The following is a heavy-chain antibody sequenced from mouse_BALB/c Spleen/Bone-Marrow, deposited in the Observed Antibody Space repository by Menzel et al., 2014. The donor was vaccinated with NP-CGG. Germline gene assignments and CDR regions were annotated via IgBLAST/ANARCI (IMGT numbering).Heavy chain of an antibody. D-gene: IGHD2-4*01. V-gene: IGHV7-3*02. J-gene: IGHJ1*01. CDR1: GFTFTDYY. CDR2: IRNKANGYTT. Sequence: EVQLVESGGGLVQPGGSLRLSCATSGFTFTDYYMSWVRQPPGKALEWLGFIRNKANGYTTEYSASVKGRFTISRDNSQSILYLQMNTLRAEDSATYYCARDIINDYHWYFDVWGAGTTVTVSS. CDR3: ARDIINDYHWYFDV.